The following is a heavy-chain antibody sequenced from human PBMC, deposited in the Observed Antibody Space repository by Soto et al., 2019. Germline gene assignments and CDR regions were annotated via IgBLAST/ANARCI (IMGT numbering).Heavy chain of an antibody. D-gene: IGHD3-22*01. Sequence: ASVNVSCKASGGTFSSYAISWVRQAPGQGLEWMGGIIPIFGTANDAQKFQGRVTITADKSTSTAYMELSSLRSEDTAVYYCARTYYYDSSGYWPYYYGMDVWGQGTTVTVSS. CDR2: IIPIFGTA. V-gene: IGHV1-69*06. J-gene: IGHJ6*02. CDR3: ARTYYYDSSGYWPYYYGMDV. CDR1: GGTFSSYA.